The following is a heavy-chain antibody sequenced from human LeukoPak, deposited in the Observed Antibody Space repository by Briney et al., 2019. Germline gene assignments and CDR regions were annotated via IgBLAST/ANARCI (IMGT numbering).Heavy chain of an antibody. CDR3: ARLRDYYYYMDV. D-gene: IGHD3-16*01. Sequence: ASVKVSCKASGGTFSSYAISWVRQAPGQGLEWMGGIIPIFGTANYAQKFQGRVTITADKSTSTAYMELSSLRSDDTAVYYCARLRDYYYYMDVWGKGTTVTISS. V-gene: IGHV1-69*06. CDR1: GGTFSSYA. CDR2: IIPIFGTA. J-gene: IGHJ6*03.